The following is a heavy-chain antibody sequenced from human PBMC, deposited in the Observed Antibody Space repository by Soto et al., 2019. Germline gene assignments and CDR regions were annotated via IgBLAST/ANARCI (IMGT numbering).Heavy chain of an antibody. CDR1: GFSLSTSGVG. D-gene: IGHD3-22*01. CDR2: IYWDDDK. Sequence: QITLKESGPTLVKPTQTLTLTCTFSGFSLSTSGVGVGWIRQPPGKALEWLALIYWDDDKRYSPSLNSRLTITGDTSKNQVVVTMTNMDAVDTATYYCAHSLIGYYDDRSGSNWFDPLGQGTLVTVSS. CDR3: AHSLIGYYDDRSGSNWFDP. J-gene: IGHJ5*02. V-gene: IGHV2-5*02.